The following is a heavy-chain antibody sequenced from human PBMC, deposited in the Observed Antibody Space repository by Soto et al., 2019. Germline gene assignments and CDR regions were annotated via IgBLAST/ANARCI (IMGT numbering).Heavy chain of an antibody. J-gene: IGHJ3*02. CDR2: IIPIFGTA. CDR1: GGTFSSYA. Sequence: ASVKVSCKASGGTFSSYAISWVRQAPGQGLEWMGGIIPIFGTANYAQKFQGRVTITADESTSTAYMELSSLRSEDTAVYYCARVPVGAAGTRGFDIWGQATTVSVTS. CDR3: ARVPVGAAGTRGFDI. D-gene: IGHD6-13*01. V-gene: IGHV1-69*13.